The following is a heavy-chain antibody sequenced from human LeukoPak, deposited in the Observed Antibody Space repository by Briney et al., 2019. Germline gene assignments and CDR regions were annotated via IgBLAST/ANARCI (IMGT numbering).Heavy chain of an antibody. V-gene: IGHV4-4*07. D-gene: IGHD3-10*01. Sequence: PSETLSLTCTVSGGSISSYYWSWIRQPAGKGLEWIGRIYTSGSTNYNPSLKSRVTISVDTSKNQFSLKLSSVTAADTAVYFCARSGSLYGSGDYWPDYWGQGTLVTVSS. CDR3: ARSGSLYGSGDYWPDY. CDR2: IYTSGST. J-gene: IGHJ4*02. CDR1: GGSISSYY.